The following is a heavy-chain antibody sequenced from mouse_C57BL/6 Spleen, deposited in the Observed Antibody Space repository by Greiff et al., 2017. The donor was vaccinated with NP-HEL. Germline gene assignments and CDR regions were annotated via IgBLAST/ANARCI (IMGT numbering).Heavy chain of an antibody. D-gene: IGHD2-1*01. CDR2: INPSTGGT. CDR1: GYSFTGYY. CDR3: ADGNYVGDYAMDY. Sequence: VQLQQSGPELVKPGASVKISCKASGYSFTGYYMNWVKQSPEKSLEWIGEINPSTGGTTYNQKFKAKATLTVDKSSSTAYMQLKSLTSEDSAVYYCADGNYVGDYAMDYWGQGTSVTVSS. J-gene: IGHJ4*01. V-gene: IGHV1-42*01.